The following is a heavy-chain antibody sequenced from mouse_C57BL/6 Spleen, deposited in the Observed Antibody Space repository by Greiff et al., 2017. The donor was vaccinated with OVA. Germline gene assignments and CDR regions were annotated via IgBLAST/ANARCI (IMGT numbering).Heavy chain of an antibody. V-gene: IGHV1-53*01. J-gene: IGHJ4*01. D-gene: IGHD2-4*01. Sequence: VQLQQPGTDLVKPGASVKLSCKASGYTFTSYWMHWVKQRPGQGLEWIGNINPSNGGTNYNEKFKSKATLTVDKSSSTAYMQLSSLTSEDSAVYYCARNDYDRARAMDYWGQGTSVTVSS. CDR3: ARNDYDRARAMDY. CDR1: GYTFTSYW. CDR2: INPSNGGT.